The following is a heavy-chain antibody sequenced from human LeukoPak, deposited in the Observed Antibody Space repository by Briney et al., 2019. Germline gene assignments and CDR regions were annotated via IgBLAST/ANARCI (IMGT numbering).Heavy chain of an antibody. CDR2: IKQDGYEK. CDR3: ARDKIVGPTTLDY. Sequence: PGGSLGLSCAASGFTFSDYWMSWVRQTPEKGLEWVANIKQDGYEKYYVDSVKGRFTISRDNAKSSLYLQMDSLRVGDTAVYYCARDKIVGPTTLDYWGQGTLVTVSS. D-gene: IGHD1-26*01. V-gene: IGHV3-7*01. J-gene: IGHJ4*02. CDR1: GFTFSDYW.